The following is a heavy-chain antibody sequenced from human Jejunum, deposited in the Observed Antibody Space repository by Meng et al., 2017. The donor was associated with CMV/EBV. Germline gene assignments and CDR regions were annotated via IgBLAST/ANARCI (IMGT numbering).Heavy chain of an antibody. Sequence: YTFTNYAIRWVRRAPGQRFEWMRWVNPGNGHTYYSQKCDSRLTIASKTSAGTAYMALNTLRSEDTAVYYCARHWNGQGETVYFDYWGQGTLVTVSS. J-gene: IGHJ4*02. CDR2: VNPGNGHT. CDR3: ARHWNGQGETVYFDY. V-gene: IGHV1-3*01. D-gene: IGHD1-1*01. CDR1: YTFTNYA.